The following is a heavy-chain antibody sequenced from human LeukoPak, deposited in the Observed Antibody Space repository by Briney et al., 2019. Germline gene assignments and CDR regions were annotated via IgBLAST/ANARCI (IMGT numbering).Heavy chain of an antibody. CDR3: ARGPPTRTAIYDYVWGSYPSSYGMDV. CDR1: GYTVTSYD. V-gene: IGHV1-8*01. D-gene: IGHD3-16*01. Sequence: ASVKVSCKASGYTVTSYDINWVRQATGQGLEWMGWMNPNSGNTGYAQKFQGRVTMTRNTSISTAYMELSSLRSEDTAVYYCARGPPTRTAIYDYVWGSYPSSYGMDVWGQGTTVTVSS. J-gene: IGHJ6*02. CDR2: MNPNSGNT.